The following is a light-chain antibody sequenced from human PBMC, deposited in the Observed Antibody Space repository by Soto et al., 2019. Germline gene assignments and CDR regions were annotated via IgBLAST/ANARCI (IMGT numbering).Light chain of an antibody. Sequence: DIVMTQSPDSRAGSLGERATIKCESSQSVLFTSNNKNYLAWYQQKPGQPPKLLLSWASARESGVPERFSGSGSGTLFTLSISSLEPEDFAVYYCQQRYNWPRTFGQGTKGDIK. CDR3: QQRYNWPRT. CDR2: WAS. V-gene: IGKV4-1*01. J-gene: IGKJ1*01. CDR1: QSVLFTSNNKNY.